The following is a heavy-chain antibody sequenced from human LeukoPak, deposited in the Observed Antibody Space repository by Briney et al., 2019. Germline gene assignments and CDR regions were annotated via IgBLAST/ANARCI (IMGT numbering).Heavy chain of an antibody. CDR3: AKSRIMGATNAEYFQH. D-gene: IGHD1-26*01. V-gene: IGHV3-30*18. J-gene: IGHJ1*01. Sequence: GGSLRLSCAASGFTFSSYGMHWVRQAPGKGLEWVAVISYDGSNKYHADSVKGRFTISRDNSQNTLYLQLTSLRAEDTAVYYCAKSRIMGATNAEYFQHWGEGTLVTVSS. CDR2: ISYDGSNK. CDR1: GFTFSSYG.